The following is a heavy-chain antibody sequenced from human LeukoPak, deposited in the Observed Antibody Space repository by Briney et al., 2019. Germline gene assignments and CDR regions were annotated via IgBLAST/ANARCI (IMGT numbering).Heavy chain of an antibody. CDR2: ISSSSSYI. Sequence: GGSLRLSCAASGFTFSSYSMNWVRQAPGKGLEWVSSISSSSSYIYHADSVKGRFTISRDNAKNSLYLQMNSLRAEDTAVYYCARDPRLDYWGRGPLVTVSS. CDR1: GFTFSSYS. V-gene: IGHV3-21*01. CDR3: ARDPRLDY. J-gene: IGHJ4*02.